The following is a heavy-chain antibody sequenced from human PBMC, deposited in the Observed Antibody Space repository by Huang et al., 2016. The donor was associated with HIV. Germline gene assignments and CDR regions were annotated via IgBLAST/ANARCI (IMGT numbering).Heavy chain of an antibody. CDR1: GFPFNNHA. CDR2: ISNDGSNK. V-gene: IGHV3-30-3*01. J-gene: IGHJ3*02. Sequence: QVQLVESGGGVVQPGRTLRLSCAASGFPFNNHAMHWGRQDPGKWLDWVAVISNDGSNKYYADSGKGRFTISRDSSKSTRLLHMTSLRTEDTAVYYCARAKDTWDAYDIWGQGTMVIVSS. D-gene: IGHD5-18*01. CDR3: ARAKDTWDAYDI.